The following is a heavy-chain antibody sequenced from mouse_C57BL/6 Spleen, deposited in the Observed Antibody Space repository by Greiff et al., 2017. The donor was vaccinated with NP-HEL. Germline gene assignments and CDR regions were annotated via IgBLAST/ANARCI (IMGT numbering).Heavy chain of an antibody. CDR3: ASPSSHWFAY. V-gene: IGHV5-9*01. Sequence: EVKLMESGGGLVKPGGSLKLSCAASGFTFSSYTMSWVRQTPEKRLEWVATISGGGGNTYYPDSVKGRFIISRDNAKNTLYLQMSSLRSEDTALYSYASPSSHWFAYWGQGTLVTVSA. CDR2: ISGGGGNT. CDR1: GFTFSSYT. J-gene: IGHJ3*01. D-gene: IGHD1-1*01.